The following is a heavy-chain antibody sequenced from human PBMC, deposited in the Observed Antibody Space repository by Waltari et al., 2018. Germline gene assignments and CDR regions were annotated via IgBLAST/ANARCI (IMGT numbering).Heavy chain of an antibody. Sequence: QVQLVQSGAEVKKPGSSVKVSCKASGGTFSSYAISWVRQAPGQGLEWMGGIITNFGPANYDKKFQGRVTMTADESTSTAYMELSSLRSEDTAGYYCATTERWLQFKTFDYWGQGTLVTVSS. D-gene: IGHD5-12*01. CDR1: GGTFSSYA. CDR2: IITNFGPA. CDR3: ATTERWLQFKTFDY. J-gene: IGHJ4*02. V-gene: IGHV1-69*01.